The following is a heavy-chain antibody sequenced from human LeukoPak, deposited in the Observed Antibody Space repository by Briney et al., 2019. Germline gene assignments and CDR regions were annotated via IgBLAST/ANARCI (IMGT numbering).Heavy chain of an antibody. D-gene: IGHD5-18*01. J-gene: IGHJ4*02. CDR1: GFIFRSYG. CDR3: AKARGDSYGHFQY. Sequence: PGGSLRLSCAASGFIFRSYGMSWVRQAPRKGLECVSVISGSGGSTNYADSVKGRLTISRDNSKNTLYLQMNSLRAEDTAVYYCAKARGDSYGHFQYWGQGTLVTVSS. V-gene: IGHV3-23*01. CDR2: ISGSGGST.